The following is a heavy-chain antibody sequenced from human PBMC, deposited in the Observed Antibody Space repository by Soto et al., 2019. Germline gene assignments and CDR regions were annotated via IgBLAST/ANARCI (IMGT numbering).Heavy chain of an antibody. D-gene: IGHD3-22*01. Sequence: SGTPXLTCTVPGGSISSDYWTWIRQPPGKGLEWIGYIYYSGSTNYNPSLKSRVTISVDTSKNQFSLKLSSVTAADTAVYYCAREYYYDSNLYFDYWSQGTLVTVS. J-gene: IGHJ4*02. CDR1: GGSISSDY. CDR3: AREYYYDSNLYFDY. CDR2: IYYSGST. V-gene: IGHV4-59*01.